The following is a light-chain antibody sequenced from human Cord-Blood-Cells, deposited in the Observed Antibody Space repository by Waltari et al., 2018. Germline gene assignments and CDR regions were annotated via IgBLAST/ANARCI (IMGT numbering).Light chain of an antibody. J-gene: IGKJ4*01. Sequence: IVLTQSPATLSLSPGERATLSCSASQGVSSYLAWYQQKPGQAPRLLSYDASSRATGIPARLSGSGSGTDFTLTISSLEPEDFAVYYCQQRSSWPRTFGGGTKVEIK. CDR1: QGVSSY. CDR3: QQRSSWPRT. CDR2: DAS. V-gene: IGKV3-11*01.